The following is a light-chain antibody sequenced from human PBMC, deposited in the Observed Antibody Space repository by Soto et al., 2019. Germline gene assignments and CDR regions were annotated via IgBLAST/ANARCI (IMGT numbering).Light chain of an antibody. Sequence: NFMLTQPHSVSESPGKTVTISCTRSSGSIASNYVQWYQQRPGSAPTTVIYEDNQRPSGVPDRFSGSIDSSSNSASLTISGLKTEDEADYYCQSYDSSNLLVLFGGGTKLTVL. CDR3: QSYDSSNLLVL. V-gene: IGLV6-57*04. J-gene: IGLJ2*01. CDR2: EDN. CDR1: SGSIASNY.